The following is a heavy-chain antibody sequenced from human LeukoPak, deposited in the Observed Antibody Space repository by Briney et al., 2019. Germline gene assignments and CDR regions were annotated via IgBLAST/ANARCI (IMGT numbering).Heavy chain of an antibody. Sequence: GASVKVSCKASGYTFTSYGISWMRQAPGQGLEWMGWISAYNGNTNYAQKLQGRVTMTTDTSTSTAYMELRSLRSDDTAVYYCARDEPTYYDILTGYYNRRDYWGQGTLVTVSS. CDR2: ISAYNGNT. CDR1: GYTFTSYG. J-gene: IGHJ4*02. D-gene: IGHD3-9*01. CDR3: ARDEPTYYDILTGYYNRRDY. V-gene: IGHV1-18*01.